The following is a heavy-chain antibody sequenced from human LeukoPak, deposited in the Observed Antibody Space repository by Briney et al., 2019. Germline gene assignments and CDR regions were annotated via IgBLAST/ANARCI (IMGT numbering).Heavy chain of an antibody. J-gene: IGHJ4*02. CDR2: ISYDGSNK. CDR3: AKSPYDILTGYYKL. CDR1: GFTFSSYA. V-gene: IGHV3-30-3*02. D-gene: IGHD3-9*01. Sequence: PGGSLRLSCAASGFTFSSYAMHWVRQAPGKGLEWVAVISYDGSNKYYADSVKGRLTISRDNSKNTLYLQMNSLRAEDTAVYYCAKSPYDILTGYYKLWGQRTLVTVSS.